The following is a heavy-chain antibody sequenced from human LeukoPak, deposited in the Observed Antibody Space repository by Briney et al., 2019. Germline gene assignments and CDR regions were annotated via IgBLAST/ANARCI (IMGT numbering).Heavy chain of an antibody. J-gene: IGHJ6*02. CDR3: TKARRAGPSYYYCMDV. CDR2: IRYNGSNQ. V-gene: IGHV3-30*18. Sequence: GGSLRLSCAASGFTFSSYGMHWVRQAPGKGLEWVAVIRYNGSNQYYADSVKGRFKISRDNSKNTLSLQMNSLRAEDTAVYYCTKARRAGPSYYYCMDVWGQGTTVTVSS. D-gene: IGHD6-19*01. CDR1: GFTFSSYG.